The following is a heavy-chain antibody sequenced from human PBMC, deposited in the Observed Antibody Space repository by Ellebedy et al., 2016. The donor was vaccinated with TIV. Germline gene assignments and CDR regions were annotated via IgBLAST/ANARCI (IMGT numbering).Heavy chain of an antibody. CDR3: ARAAGESPAGAGLPDVSDI. Sequence: SETLSLTCTVSGGSISSHWWSWIRQSPGKGLEWIGHIYYSGSTNYNPSLRSRVTISVDTSQSQFSLKLTSVTAADTAVYYCARAAGESPAGAGLPDVSDIWGQGTMVTVSS. J-gene: IGHJ3*02. D-gene: IGHD6-19*01. CDR2: IYYSGST. CDR1: GGSISSHW. V-gene: IGHV4-59*11.